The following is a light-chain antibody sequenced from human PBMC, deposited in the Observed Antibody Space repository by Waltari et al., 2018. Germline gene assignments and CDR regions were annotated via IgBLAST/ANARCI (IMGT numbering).Light chain of an antibody. CDR1: SLRRLY. CDR2: GQN. J-gene: IGLJ2*01. V-gene: IGLV3-19*01. CDR3: HSRDTSSTRV. Sequence: SSELTQHPSVSVALGQTVRITCQGDSLRRLYASWYQQRPGQAPILVLYGQNKRPSGIPDRFSGSTSGNTASLTITGAQAEDEADYYCHSRDTSSTRVFGGGTRLTV.